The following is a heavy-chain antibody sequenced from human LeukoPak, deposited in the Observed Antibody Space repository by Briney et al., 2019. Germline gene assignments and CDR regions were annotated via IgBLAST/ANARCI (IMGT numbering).Heavy chain of an antibody. D-gene: IGHD3-16*02. CDR3: ARQTYVWGSYRFASRFDY. Sequence: PSETLSLTCTVSSGSISSSSYYWGWIRQPPGKGLEWIGEINHSGSTNYNPSLKSRVTISVDTSKNQFTLKLSSVTAADTAVYYCARQTYVWGSYRFASRFDYWGQGTLVTVSS. CDR1: SGSISSSSYY. V-gene: IGHV4-39*01. J-gene: IGHJ4*02. CDR2: INHSGST.